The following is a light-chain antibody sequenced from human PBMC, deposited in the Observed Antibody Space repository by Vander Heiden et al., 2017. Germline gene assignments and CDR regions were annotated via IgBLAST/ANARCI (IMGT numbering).Light chain of an antibody. V-gene: IGLV3-19*01. Sequence: SSELTQDPAVSVALGQTVRIKCQGDSLRSYYASWYQQKPGPGPVPVIYCKNNRHSGIPDPFSGSSSGNTASLTITGAQAEDEADYYCNARDSSGNHYFFGTGTKVTVL. CDR2: CKN. J-gene: IGLJ1*01. CDR3: NARDSSGNHYF. CDR1: SLRSYY.